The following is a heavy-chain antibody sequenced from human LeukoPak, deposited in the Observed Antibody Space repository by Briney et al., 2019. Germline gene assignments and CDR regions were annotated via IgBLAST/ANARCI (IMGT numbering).Heavy chain of an antibody. D-gene: IGHD2/OR15-2a*01. CDR3: AKELGTTTFLDY. CDR1: GFTFSSYG. Sequence: PGRSLRLSCAPSGFTFSSYGMHWVRQAPGKGLEGVAVISYDGSNEYYGDSVKGRFTISRDNSKNTLYLQMNSLRGEDTAVYHCAKELGTTTFLDYWGQGTLVTVSS. V-gene: IGHV3-30*18. J-gene: IGHJ4*02. CDR2: ISYDGSNE.